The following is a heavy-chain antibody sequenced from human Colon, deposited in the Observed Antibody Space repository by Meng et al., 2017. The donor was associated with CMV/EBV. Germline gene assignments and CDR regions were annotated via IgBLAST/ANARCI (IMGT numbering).Heavy chain of an antibody. J-gene: IGHJ6*02. CDR3: ARDTTSGSYIHHYGMDV. CDR1: GFTFSDYI. V-gene: IGHV3-21*06. CDR2: ISAISTYI. D-gene: IGHD1-26*01. Sequence: GESLKISCAASGFTFSDYIMNWVRQAPGKGLEWVSSISAISTYIYYADSVKGRFTISRDNGKNLVYLQMNNLRAEDTAVYYCARDTTSGSYIHHYGMDVWGLGTTVTVSS.